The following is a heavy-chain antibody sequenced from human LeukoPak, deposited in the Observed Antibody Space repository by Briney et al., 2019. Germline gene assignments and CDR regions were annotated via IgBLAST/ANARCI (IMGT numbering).Heavy chain of an antibody. Sequence: SETLSLTCIVSGPSIRGHYWSWIRQPPGKGLEWIGYIYYSGSANYNPSLKSRVTISVDTSKNQCSLKLSSVTAADTALYYCARGTVTASMKAFDNWGQGTMVTVSS. V-gene: IGHV4-59*08. D-gene: IGHD2-21*02. CDR3: ARGTVTASMKAFDN. J-gene: IGHJ3*02. CDR1: GPSIRGHY. CDR2: IYYSGSA.